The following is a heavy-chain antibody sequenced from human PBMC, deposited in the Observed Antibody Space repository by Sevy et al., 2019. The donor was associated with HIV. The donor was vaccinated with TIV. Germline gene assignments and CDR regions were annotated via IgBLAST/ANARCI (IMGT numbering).Heavy chain of an antibody. V-gene: IGHV3-30-3*01. D-gene: IGHD4-17*01. J-gene: IGHJ5*02. CDR1: GFTFSSYA. Sequence: GGSLRLSCAASGFTFSSYAMHWVRQAPGKGLEWVAVISYDGTNKYYADSVKGRFTISRDNSKIILYVQMNSLRGEDTAVYYCARDQHDYAGNVRTGWFDPWGQGTLVTVSS. CDR2: ISYDGTNK. CDR3: ARDQHDYAGNVRTGWFDP.